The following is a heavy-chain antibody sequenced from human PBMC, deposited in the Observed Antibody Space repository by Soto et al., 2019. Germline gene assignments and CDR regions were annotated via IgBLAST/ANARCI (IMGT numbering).Heavy chain of an antibody. J-gene: IGHJ3*02. CDR1: GFALSTSLMC. V-gene: IGHV2-70*01. D-gene: IGHD6-13*01. Sequence: GCGPPLVNPTQTPRLTCTFSGFALSTSLMCVRWISQPPGKALEWLALIDWDDDKYYSTSLKTRLTISKDTSKNQVVLTMTNMDPVDTATYYCARTIAAAGADAFDIWGQGTMVTGSS. CDR3: ARTIAAAGADAFDI. CDR2: IDWDDDK.